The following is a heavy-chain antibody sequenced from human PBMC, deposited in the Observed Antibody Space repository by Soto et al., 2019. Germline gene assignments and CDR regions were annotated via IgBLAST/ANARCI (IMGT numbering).Heavy chain of an antibody. V-gene: IGHV1-18*01. CDR3: VKEKGGYTGYVFDY. CDR2: ISAYNGNT. Sequence: ASVKVSCKASGYTFTSYGISWVRQAPGQGLEWMGWISAYNGNTNYAQKLQGRVTMTTDTSTSTAYMELRRLRSDDTAVYYCVKEKGGYTGYVFDYCGQGTLGTLSS. J-gene: IGHJ4*02. D-gene: IGHD5-12*01. CDR1: GYTFTSYG.